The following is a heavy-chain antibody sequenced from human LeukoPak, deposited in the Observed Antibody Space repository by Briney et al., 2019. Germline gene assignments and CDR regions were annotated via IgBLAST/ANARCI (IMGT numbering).Heavy chain of an antibody. CDR1: GYTFTGYY. CDR3: AREIDYDYIWGSYRIDAFDI. Sequence: TSVKVSCKASGYTFTGYYMHWVRQAPGQGLEWTGWINPNSGGTNYAQKFQGRVTMTRDTSISTAYMELSRLRSDDTAVYYCAREIDYDYIWGSYRIDAFDIWGQGTMVTVSS. V-gene: IGHV1-2*02. CDR2: INPNSGGT. D-gene: IGHD3-16*02. J-gene: IGHJ3*02.